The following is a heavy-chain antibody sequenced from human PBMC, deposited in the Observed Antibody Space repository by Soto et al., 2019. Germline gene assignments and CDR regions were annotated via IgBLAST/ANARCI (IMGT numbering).Heavy chain of an antibody. D-gene: IGHD3-22*01. CDR3: VREGYYDSSGYYPGWFDP. CDR2: IIPFSGTA. J-gene: IGHJ5*02. CDR1: ADTLSSYA. Sequence: GASVKVSCKASADTLSSYAISWVRQAPGQGLEWMGGIIPFSGTANYAQKFQGRVTITADKSTSTAYMELSSLRSEDTAVYYCVREGYYDSSGYYPGWFDPWGQGTLVTVSS. V-gene: IGHV1-69*06.